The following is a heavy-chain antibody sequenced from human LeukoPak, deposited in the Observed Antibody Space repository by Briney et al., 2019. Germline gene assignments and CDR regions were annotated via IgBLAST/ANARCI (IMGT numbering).Heavy chain of an antibody. V-gene: IGHV3-7*01. Sequence: GGSLRLSCAASGFTFSSYWMSWVRQAPGKGLEWVANIKQDGSEKYYVDSVKGRFTISRENAKNSLYLQMNSLRAEDTAVYYCARDQEWELMPLDVWGKGTTVTVSS. CDR1: GFTFSSYW. J-gene: IGHJ6*04. CDR3: ARDQEWELMPLDV. CDR2: IKQDGSEK. D-gene: IGHD1-26*01.